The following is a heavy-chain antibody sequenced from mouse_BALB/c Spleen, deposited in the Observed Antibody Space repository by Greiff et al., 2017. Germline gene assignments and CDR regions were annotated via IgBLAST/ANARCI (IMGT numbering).Heavy chain of an antibody. J-gene: IGHJ1*01. CDR1: GFTFSSYG. CDR3: ARRGSTMITTGYFDV. Sequence: EVQGVESGGDLVKPGGSLKLSCAASGFTFSSYGMSWVRQTPDKRLEWVATISSGGSYTYYPDSVKGRFTISRDNAKNTLYLQMSSLKSEDTAMYYCARRGSTMITTGYFDVWGAGTTVTVSS. CDR2: ISSGGSYT. D-gene: IGHD2-4*01. V-gene: IGHV5-6*01.